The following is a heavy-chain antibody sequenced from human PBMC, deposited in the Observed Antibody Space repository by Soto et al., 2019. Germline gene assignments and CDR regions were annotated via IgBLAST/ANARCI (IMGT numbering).Heavy chain of an antibody. Sequence: QVQLVQSGAEVKKRGASVKVSCKASGYTFTSYCISWVRQAPGQGLEWMAWITTYNGDTNYTQRLQDRVTIITDTATSTASMDLRSQRSDHTAADHCARPRIRVSDTQYKYYDMDDCGLGTTVTVSS. D-gene: IGHD1-20*01. V-gene: IGHV1-18*01. CDR3: ARPRIRVSDTQYKYYDMDD. CDR1: GYTFTSYC. J-gene: IGHJ6*02. CDR2: ITTYNGDT.